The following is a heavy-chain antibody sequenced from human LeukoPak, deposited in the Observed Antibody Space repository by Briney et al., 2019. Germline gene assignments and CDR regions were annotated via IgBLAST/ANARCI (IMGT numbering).Heavy chain of an antibody. D-gene: IGHD5-12*01. Sequence: PGGSLRLSCVVSGFTLSSFEMNWVRQAPGKGLEWVSYISSTFAIHYADSVKGRFTISRDNARDSLYLQMNSLRDEDTAVYYCARSLSGYNTDPFFEQWGQGALVTVSS. CDR3: ARSLSGYNTDPFFEQ. V-gene: IGHV3-48*03. CDR2: ISSTFAI. J-gene: IGHJ4*02. CDR1: GFTLSSFE.